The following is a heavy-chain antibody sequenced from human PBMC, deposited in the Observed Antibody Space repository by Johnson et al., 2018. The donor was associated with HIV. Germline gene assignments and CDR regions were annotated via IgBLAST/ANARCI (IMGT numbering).Heavy chain of an antibody. CDR3: ARERPADSSSSSHACAI. Sequence: VQLVESGGRVVRPGESLRLSCEASGFTFDNYGMSWVRQGPGKGLEWVSGSSWNGGSTGYADSVKGRFTISRDNSQNTRYLQVNSLRAEDTAVDYCARERPADSSSSSHACAIWGQGTMVTVSS. CDR2: SSWNGGST. D-gene: IGHD6-6*01. CDR1: GFTFDNYG. V-gene: IGHV3-20*04. J-gene: IGHJ3*02.